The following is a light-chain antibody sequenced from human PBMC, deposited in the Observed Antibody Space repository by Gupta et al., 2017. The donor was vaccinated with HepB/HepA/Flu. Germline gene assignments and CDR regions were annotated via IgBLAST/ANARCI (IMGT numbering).Light chain of an antibody. CDR1: QGITSD. V-gene: IGKV1-13*02. Sequence: AIKLNQSPSSLSASVGDRVTITCRASQGITSDLAWYQQRPGKAPKLLIYDVSSFHSGVPLRFSGSGSGTDFTLTISSLQPEDFATYYCQQFSTYPRTFGQGTKVEIK. CDR2: DVS. J-gene: IGKJ1*01. CDR3: QQFSTYPRT.